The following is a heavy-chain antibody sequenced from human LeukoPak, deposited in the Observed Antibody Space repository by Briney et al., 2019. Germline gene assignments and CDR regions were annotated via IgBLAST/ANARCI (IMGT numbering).Heavy chain of an antibody. Sequence: ASVKVSCKASGYTFTNYDISWVRQAPGQGLEWMGWISVYNGNRKYAQELQGSVTMTTDTSTNTAYMELRSLTSDDTAVYYCARDFGEFLFDYWGQGTLVTVSS. J-gene: IGHJ4*02. V-gene: IGHV1-18*01. CDR2: ISVYNGNR. CDR3: ARDFGEFLFDY. CDR1: GYTFTNYD. D-gene: IGHD3-10*01.